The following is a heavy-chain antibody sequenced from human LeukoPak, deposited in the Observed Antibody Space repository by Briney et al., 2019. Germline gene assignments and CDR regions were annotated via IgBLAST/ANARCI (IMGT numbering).Heavy chain of an antibody. CDR2: INSDGSST. CDR1: GFTFSSYW. V-gene: IGHV3-74*01. CDR3: ARSPVRTAMNSLDY. J-gene: IGHJ4*02. D-gene: IGHD5-18*01. Sequence: GGSLRLSCAASGFTFSSYWMHWVRQAPGKGLVWVSRINSDGSSTSYADSVKGRFTISRDNAKNTLYLQMNSLRAEDTAVYYCARSPVRTAMNSLDYWGQGTLVNVSS.